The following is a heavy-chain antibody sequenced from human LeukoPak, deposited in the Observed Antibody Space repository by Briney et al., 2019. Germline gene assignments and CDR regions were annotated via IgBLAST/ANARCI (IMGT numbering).Heavy chain of an antibody. CDR1: AFSFNLYT. J-gene: IGHJ6*03. CDR3: SRSYYDLHHYMGG. Sequence: GGSLRLSCTASAFSFNLYTMNWVRQAPGKGLEWVSSISSYSTYIYYPDSVKGRFTISRDNAKNSLFLQMNSLRPEDTAVYYCSRSYYDLHHYMGGWGQGTTVAVSS. CDR2: ISSYSTYI. V-gene: IGHV3-21*01. D-gene: IGHD3-3*01.